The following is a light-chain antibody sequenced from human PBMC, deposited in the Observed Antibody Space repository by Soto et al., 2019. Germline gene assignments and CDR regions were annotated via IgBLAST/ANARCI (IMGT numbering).Light chain of an antibody. CDR2: YVS. Sequence: QSVLTQPDSVSGSPGQSITISCTGTSSDVGGYNYVSWYQQHTGKAPKLMLYYVSNRPSGVSNRFSVSKSGNTASLTISGLQAEDEADYYCISYTRSSTSVVFGGGTKLTVL. CDR1: SSDVGGYNY. V-gene: IGLV2-14*01. CDR3: ISYTRSSTSVV. J-gene: IGLJ2*01.